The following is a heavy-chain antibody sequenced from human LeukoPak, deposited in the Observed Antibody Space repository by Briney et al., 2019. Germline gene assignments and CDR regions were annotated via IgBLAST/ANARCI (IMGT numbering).Heavy chain of an antibody. D-gene: IGHD2-2*01. CDR3: ASSNPPWGIVVVPAAPFDY. Sequence: PGGSLRLSCAASGFTFSSYEMNWVRQAPGKGLEWVSYISSSGSTIYYADSVKGRFTISRDNAKNSLYLQMNSLRAEDTAVYYCASSNPPWGIVVVPAAPFDYWGQGTLVTVSS. V-gene: IGHV3-48*03. CDR2: ISSSGSTI. J-gene: IGHJ4*02. CDR1: GFTFSSYE.